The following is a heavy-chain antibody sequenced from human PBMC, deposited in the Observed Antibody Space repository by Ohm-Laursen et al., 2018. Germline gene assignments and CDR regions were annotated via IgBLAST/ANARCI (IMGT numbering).Heavy chain of an antibody. J-gene: IGHJ5*02. CDR1: GFSVSTNY. D-gene: IGHD3-16*01. CDR3: ATLGLGGLPRAPRWFDP. CDR2: IYSGGST. V-gene: IGHV3-66*01. Sequence: SLRLSCAASGFSVSTNYMSWVRQAPGKGLEWVSIIYSGGSTYYADSVKGRFTFSRDNSKNTLYLQMSSLRAEDTAVYYCATLGLGGLPRAPRWFDPWGQGTLVTVSS.